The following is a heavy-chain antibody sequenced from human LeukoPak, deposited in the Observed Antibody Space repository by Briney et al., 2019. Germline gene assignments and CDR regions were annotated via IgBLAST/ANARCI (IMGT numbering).Heavy chain of an antibody. CDR3: ARDFDYRADY. CDR1: GFTFSNYG. CDR2: IWYDGSDK. J-gene: IGHJ4*02. D-gene: IGHD4/OR15-4a*01. Sequence: GGSLRLSCAVSGFTFSNYGMHWVRQAPGKGLQWVAVIWYDGSDKYYADSVEGRFTISRDNSKNTLYLQMNSLRAEDTAVYYCARDFDYRADYWGQGTLVTVS. V-gene: IGHV3-33*01.